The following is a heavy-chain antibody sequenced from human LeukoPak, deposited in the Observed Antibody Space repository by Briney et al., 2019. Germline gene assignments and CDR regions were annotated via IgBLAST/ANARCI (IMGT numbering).Heavy chain of an antibody. CDR2: INHSGST. CDR3: ARVLLEEYYYYGMDV. CDR1: GGSFSGYY. V-gene: IGHV4-34*01. Sequence: SETLSLTCAVYGGSFSGYYWSWIRQPPGKGLEWIGEINHSGSTNYNPSLKSRVTISVDTSKNQFSLKLSSVTAADTAVYYCARVLLEEYYYYGMDVWGQGTTVTVSS. J-gene: IGHJ6*02. D-gene: IGHD1-1*01.